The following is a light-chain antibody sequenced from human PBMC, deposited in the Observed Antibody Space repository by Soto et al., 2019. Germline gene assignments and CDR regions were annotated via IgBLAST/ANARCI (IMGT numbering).Light chain of an antibody. J-gene: IGKJ1*01. CDR3: QQYGSSPVT. Sequence: DIQMTQSPSSLPASVVDRISITCRASQSIGTYLSWYQQKPGKAPKLLIYGASNLQSGVPSRFSGSGSETGFTLTISRLEPEDFAVYYCQQYGSSPVTFGQGTKVDIK. CDR1: QSIGTY. V-gene: IGKV1-39*01. CDR2: GAS.